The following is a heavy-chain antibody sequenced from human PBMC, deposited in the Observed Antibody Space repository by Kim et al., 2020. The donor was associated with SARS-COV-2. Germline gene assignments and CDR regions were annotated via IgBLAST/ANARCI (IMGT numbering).Heavy chain of an antibody. Sequence: GESLKISCKGSGYSFTSYWIGWVRQMPGKGLEWMGIIYPGDSDTRYSPSFQGQVTISADKSISTAYLQWSSLKASDTAMYYCARQGGGSYYESYFDYWGQGTLVTVSS. V-gene: IGHV5-51*01. CDR2: IYPGDSDT. CDR1: GYSFTSYW. J-gene: IGHJ4*02. CDR3: ARQGGGSYYESYFDY. D-gene: IGHD2-15*01.